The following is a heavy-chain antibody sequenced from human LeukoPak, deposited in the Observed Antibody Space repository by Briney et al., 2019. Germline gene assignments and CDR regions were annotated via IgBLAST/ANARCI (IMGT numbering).Heavy chain of an antibody. CDR1: GFTFSSYA. D-gene: IGHD1-26*01. V-gene: IGHV3-53*01. Sequence: GGSLRLSCAASGFTFSSYAMSWVRQAPGKGLEWVSVIYSGGSTYYADSVKGRFTISRDNSKNTLYLQMSSLRAEDTAVYYCARGKWELLLGAFDIWGQGTMVTVSS. J-gene: IGHJ3*02. CDR2: IYSGGST. CDR3: ARGKWELLLGAFDI.